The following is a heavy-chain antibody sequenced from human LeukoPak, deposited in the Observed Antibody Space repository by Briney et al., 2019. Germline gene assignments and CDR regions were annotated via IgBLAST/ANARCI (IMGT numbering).Heavy chain of an antibody. CDR3: ARLEVVVDPYYYFDY. V-gene: IGHV4-34*01. CDR1: GGSFIGYY. J-gene: IGHJ4*02. Sequence: SETLSLTCAVYGGSFIGYYWSWIRQPPGKGLEWIGEINHSGSTNYNPSLKSRVTISVDTSKNQFSLKLSSVTAADTAVYYCARLEVVVDPYYYFDYWGQGTLVTVSS. D-gene: IGHD3-22*01. CDR2: INHSGST.